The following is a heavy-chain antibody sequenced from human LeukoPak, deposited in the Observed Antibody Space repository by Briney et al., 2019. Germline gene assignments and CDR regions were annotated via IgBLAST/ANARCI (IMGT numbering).Heavy chain of an antibody. V-gene: IGHV1-69*05. D-gene: IGHD1/OR15-1a*01. Sequence: GASVKVSCKASGGTFSSYAISWVRQAPGQGLEWMGRIIPIFGTANHAQKFQGRVTITTDESTSTAYMELSSLRSEDTAVYYCARAYLGRNTPFDYWGQGTLVTVSS. J-gene: IGHJ4*02. CDR3: ARAYLGRNTPFDY. CDR1: GGTFSSYA. CDR2: IIPIFGTA.